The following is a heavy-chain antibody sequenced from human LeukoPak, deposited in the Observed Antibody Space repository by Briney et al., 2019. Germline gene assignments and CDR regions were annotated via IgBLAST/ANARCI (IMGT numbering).Heavy chain of an antibody. CDR3: AKDSAFYYIDV. V-gene: IGHV3-23*01. D-gene: IGHD3-10*01. CDR1: GFIFRNSG. Sequence: GGSLRLSCAASGFIFRNSGMNWVRQAPGEGLEWVSGISDSGSRPYYADSVKGRFTISRDNSKNTLYLQMNSLKGDDTAVYYCAKDSAFYYIDVWGKGTTVIISS. J-gene: IGHJ6*03. CDR2: ISDSGSRP.